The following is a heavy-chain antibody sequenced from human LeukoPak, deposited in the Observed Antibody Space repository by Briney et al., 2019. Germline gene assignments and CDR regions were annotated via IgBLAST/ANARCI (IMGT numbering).Heavy chain of an antibody. J-gene: IGHJ6*03. CDR1: GYTLTELS. CDR3: ARDSSGPYYYYMDV. CDR2: FDPEDGET. V-gene: IGHV1-24*01. D-gene: IGHD3-22*01. Sequence: ASVKVSCKVSGYTLTELSMHWVRQAPGKGLEWMGGFDPEDGETIYAQKFQGRVTMTRNTSISTAYMELSSLRSEDTAVYYCARDSSGPYYYYMDVWGKGTTVTISS.